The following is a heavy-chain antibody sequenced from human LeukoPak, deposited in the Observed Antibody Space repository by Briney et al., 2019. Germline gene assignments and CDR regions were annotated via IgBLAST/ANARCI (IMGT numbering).Heavy chain of an antibody. Sequence: KSSETLSLTCTVSGYSISSGYYWGWIRQPPGKGLEWIGSIYHSGSTYYNPSLKSRVTISVDTSKNQFSLKLSSVTAADTAVYYCASPRDYGGNQESYPDAFDIWGQGTMVTVSP. D-gene: IGHD4-23*01. CDR1: GYSISSGYY. CDR3: ASPRDYGGNQESYPDAFDI. J-gene: IGHJ3*02. CDR2: IYHSGST. V-gene: IGHV4-38-2*02.